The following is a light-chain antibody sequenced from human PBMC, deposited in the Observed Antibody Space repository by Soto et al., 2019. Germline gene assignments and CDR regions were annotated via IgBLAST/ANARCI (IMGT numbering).Light chain of an antibody. Sequence: EIVMTQSPATLSVSPGERATLFCRASQGVSTYLAWYQQKPGQAPRLLIYGPSTRATGIPARFSGGGSGTEFTLTISSLQSEDFAVYYCQQYYDWPLTFGGGTKVDIK. CDR1: QGVSTY. V-gene: IGKV3-15*01. CDR2: GPS. CDR3: QQYYDWPLT. J-gene: IGKJ4*01.